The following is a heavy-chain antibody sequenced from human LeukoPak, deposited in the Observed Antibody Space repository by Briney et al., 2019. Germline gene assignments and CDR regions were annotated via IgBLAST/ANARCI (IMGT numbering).Heavy chain of an antibody. CDR1: GASISLYY. Sequence: SETLSLTCSVSGASISLYYWGWIRQPAGKGLEWIGRIYIGGGAYYNPSLRSRVTMSVDTSKNQFSLKLTSVTAADTAVYYCVKNEPDSSGHYLIDYWGQGTLVTVSS. CDR3: VKNEPDSSGHYLIDY. CDR2: IYIGGGA. D-gene: IGHD3-22*01. V-gene: IGHV4-4*07. J-gene: IGHJ4*02.